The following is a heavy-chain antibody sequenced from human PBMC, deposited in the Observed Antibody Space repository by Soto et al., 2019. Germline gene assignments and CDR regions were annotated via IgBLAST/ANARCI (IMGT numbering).Heavy chain of an antibody. D-gene: IGHD1-7*01. CDR2: ISWNSGSI. CDR1: GFTFDDYA. Sequence: GGSLRLSCAASGFTFDDYAMHWVRQAPGKGLEWVSGISWNSGSIGYADSVKGRFTISRDNAKNSLYLQMNSLRAEDTALYYCAKAGTTYYYYYYYMDVWGKGTTVTVSS. CDR3: AKAGTTYYYYYYYMDV. V-gene: IGHV3-9*01. J-gene: IGHJ6*03.